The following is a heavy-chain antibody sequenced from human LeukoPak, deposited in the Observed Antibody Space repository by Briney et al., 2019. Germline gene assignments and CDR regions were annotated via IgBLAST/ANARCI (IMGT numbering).Heavy chain of an antibody. D-gene: IGHD2-15*01. CDR3: ARPRSRISWFDP. CDR2: IYYSGST. Sequence: SETLSLTCTVSGGSISSYYWSWIRQPPGKGLEWIGYIYYSGSTYYNPSLKSRVTISVDTSKNQFSLRLKSVTAADTSIYYCARPRSRISWFDPWGQGTLVTVSS. CDR1: GGSISSYY. V-gene: IGHV4-59*04. J-gene: IGHJ5*02.